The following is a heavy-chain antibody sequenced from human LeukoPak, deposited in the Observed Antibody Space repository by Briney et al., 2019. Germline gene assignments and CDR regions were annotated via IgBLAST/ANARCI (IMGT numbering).Heavy chain of an antibody. Sequence: SETLSLTCAVYGGSFSGYYWSWIRQPPGKGLEWIGEINHSGSTNYNPSLKSRVTISVDTSKNQFSLKLSSVTAADTAVYYCARRKSSGYSYGYYYYYYMDVWGKGTTVTVSS. CDR2: INHSGST. CDR3: ARRKSSGYSYGYYYYYYMDV. CDR1: GGSFSGYY. J-gene: IGHJ6*03. D-gene: IGHD5-18*01. V-gene: IGHV4-34*01.